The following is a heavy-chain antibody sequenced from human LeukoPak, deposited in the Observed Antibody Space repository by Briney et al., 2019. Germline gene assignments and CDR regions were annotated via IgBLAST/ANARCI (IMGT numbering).Heavy chain of an antibody. CDR3: ARLMYYDYVWGTRSTRSGFDY. J-gene: IGHJ4*02. V-gene: IGHV4-39*01. Sequence: PSETLSLTCTVSGGSISSSSYYWGWIRQPPGKGLEWIGSIYYSGSTYYNPSLKSRVTISVDTSKNQFSLKLSSVTAADTAVYYCARLMYYDYVWGTRSTRSGFDYWGQGALVTVSS. CDR2: IYYSGST. D-gene: IGHD3-16*01. CDR1: GGSISSSSYY.